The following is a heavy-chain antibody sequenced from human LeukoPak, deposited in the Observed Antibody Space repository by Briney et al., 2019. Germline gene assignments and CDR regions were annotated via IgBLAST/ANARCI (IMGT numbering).Heavy chain of an antibody. CDR2: INDDGSDT. D-gene: IGHD2-15*01. V-gene: IGHV3-74*01. CDR3: VRGGPSTWS. Sequence: GGSLRLSCAASGFTFSNYWMHWVRQAPGKGPVWVSRINDDGSDTTYADSVKGRFTISRDDAKNVLFLQMNSLRAEDTAVYYCVRGGPSTWSWGQGTLVTVSS. CDR1: GFTFSNYW. J-gene: IGHJ5*02.